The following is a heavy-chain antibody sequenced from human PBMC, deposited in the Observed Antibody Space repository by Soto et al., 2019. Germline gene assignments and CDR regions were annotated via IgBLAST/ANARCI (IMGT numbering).Heavy chain of an antibody. V-gene: IGHV3-30*18. CDR1: GFTFSSYG. D-gene: IGHD2-8*02. CDR3: AKDLVHGERGAFAI. J-gene: IGHJ3*02. Sequence: VQLVESGGGVVQPGRSLRLSCAASGFTFSSYGMHWVRQAPGKGLEWVAVISYDGSNKYYADSVKGRFTITRDNSQNTLYLQMNSLRSEDTAVYYCAKDLVHGERGAFAIWAQATMVTPSS. CDR2: ISYDGSNK.